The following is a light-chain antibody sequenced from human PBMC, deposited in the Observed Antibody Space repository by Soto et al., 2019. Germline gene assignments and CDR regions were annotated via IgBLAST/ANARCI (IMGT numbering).Light chain of an antibody. CDR2: IAA. Sequence: IQLTQSPSSLSAAVGDRVTITCRASQGISNYLAWYQQKPGKAPKLLLYIAATLQGGVPSRFSGSGSGTDFSLTISSLQPEDVATYYCQYLNSFPLTFGGGTKVEIK. CDR1: QGISNY. CDR3: QYLNSFPLT. V-gene: IGKV1-9*01. J-gene: IGKJ4*01.